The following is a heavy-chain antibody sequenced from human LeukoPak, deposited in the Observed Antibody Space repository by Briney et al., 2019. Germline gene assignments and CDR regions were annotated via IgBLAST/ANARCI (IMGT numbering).Heavy chain of an antibody. Sequence: ASVKVSCKASGYTFTSYGISWVRQAPGKGLEWMGGFDPEDGETIYAQKFQGRVTMTEDTSTDTAYMELSSLRSEDTAVYYCATDLWATGPYWGQGTLVTVSS. CDR2: FDPEDGET. V-gene: IGHV1-24*01. CDR1: GYTFTSYG. CDR3: ATDLWATGPY. J-gene: IGHJ4*02. D-gene: IGHD1-26*01.